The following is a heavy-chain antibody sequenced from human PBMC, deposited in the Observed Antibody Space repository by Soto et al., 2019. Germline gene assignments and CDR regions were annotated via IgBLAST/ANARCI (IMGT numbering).Heavy chain of an antibody. V-gene: IGHV1-69*13. J-gene: IGHJ6*02. CDR3: AREERGVLMVYARSYGMDV. Sequence: GASVKVSCKASGGTFSSYAISWWRQAPGQGLEWMGGIIPIFGTANYAQKFQGRVTITADESTSTAYMELSSLRSEDTAVYYCAREERGVLMVYARSYGMDVWGQGTTVTVSS. CDR1: GGTFSSYA. CDR2: IIPIFGTA. D-gene: IGHD2-8*01.